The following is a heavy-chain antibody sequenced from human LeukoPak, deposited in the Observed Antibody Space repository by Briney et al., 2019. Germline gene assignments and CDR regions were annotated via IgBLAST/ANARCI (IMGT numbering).Heavy chain of an antibody. V-gene: IGHV3-23*01. CDR3: ARTGYTSRNY. Sequence: GGSLRLSCAASGFTLCSFGIHWVRQAPGKGLEWVSAISGNGDTYYADSLKGRFTIPSDNTKNTLYVQMNSVRPEDTGVYYAARTGYTSRNYWGQKTLVTVSS. D-gene: IGHD3-16*02. J-gene: IGHJ4*01. CDR1: GFTLCSFG. CDR2: ISGNGDT.